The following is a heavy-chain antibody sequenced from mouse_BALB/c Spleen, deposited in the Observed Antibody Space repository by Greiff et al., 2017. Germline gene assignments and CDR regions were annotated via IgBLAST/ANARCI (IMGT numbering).Heavy chain of an antibody. CDR1: GYTFTSYV. Sequence: EVQLQQSGPELVKPGASVKMSCKASGYTFTSYVMHWVKQKPGQGLEWIGYINPYNDGTKYNEKFKGKATLTSDKSSSTAYMELSSLTSEDSAVYYCARHYGSSYDYAMDYWGQGTSVTVSS. J-gene: IGHJ4*01. CDR2: INPYNDGT. CDR3: ARHYGSSYDYAMDY. D-gene: IGHD1-1*01. V-gene: IGHV1-14*01.